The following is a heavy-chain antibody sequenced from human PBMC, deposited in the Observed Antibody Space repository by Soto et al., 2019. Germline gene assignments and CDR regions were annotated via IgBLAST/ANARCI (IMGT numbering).Heavy chain of an antibody. D-gene: IGHD1-1*01. V-gene: IGHV3-11*01. CDR3: AKDTGLGGTGSLCFDY. CDR2: ISSSGTTI. J-gene: IGHJ4*02. Sequence: PGGSLRLSCAASGFTFSDYFMTWIRQAPGKGLEWVSYISSSGTTIFYADSVQGRFTISRDNSKNTLYLQMNSLRAEDTAVYYCAKDTGLGGTGSLCFDYWGQGTLVTVSS. CDR1: GFTFSDYF.